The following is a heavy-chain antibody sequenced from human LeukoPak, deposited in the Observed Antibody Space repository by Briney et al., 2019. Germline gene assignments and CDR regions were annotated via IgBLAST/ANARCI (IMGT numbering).Heavy chain of an antibody. CDR2: IIPIFGTA. J-gene: IGHJ4*02. Sequence: SVKVSCKASGYTFTGYYMHWVRQAPGQGLEWMGGIIPIFGTANYAQKFQGRVTITADESTSTAYMELSSLRSEDTAVYYCAIYYYDSSGYFDYWGQGTLVTVSS. CDR3: AIYYYDSSGYFDY. CDR1: GYTFTGYY. V-gene: IGHV1-69*13. D-gene: IGHD3-22*01.